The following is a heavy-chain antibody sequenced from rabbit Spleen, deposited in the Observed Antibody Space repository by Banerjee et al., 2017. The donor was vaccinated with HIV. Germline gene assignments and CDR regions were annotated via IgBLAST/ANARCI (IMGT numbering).Heavy chain of an antibody. CDR1: GLSISSGYD. CDR3: ARDLAAWNSGSYAFNL. CDR2: IYTGNGKT. D-gene: IGHD1-1*01. J-gene: IGHJ4*01. V-gene: IGHV1S40*01. Sequence: QSLEESGGGLVKPEGSLTLTCKASGLSISSGYDMCWVRQAPGKGLEWLGCIYTGNGKTYYASWAKGRFTISKSSSTTVTLQMTSLTAADTATYFCARDLAAWNSGSYAFNLWGQGTLVTVS.